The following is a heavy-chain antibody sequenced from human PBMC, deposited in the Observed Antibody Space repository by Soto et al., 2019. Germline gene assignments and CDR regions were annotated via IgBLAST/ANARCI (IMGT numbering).Heavy chain of an antibody. CDR3: ARSVAVPGAHIDY. CDR2: VYYTGST. D-gene: IGHD6-19*01. J-gene: IGHJ4*02. V-gene: IGHV4-59*01. Sequence: ETLSLTCSVSGGSISGSYWSWIRQSPGKGLEWLGYVYYTGSTNYSPSLRSRVSISVDTSKNEFSLRLSSATAADTAVYFCARSVAVPGAHIDYWGQGTQVTVSS. CDR1: GGSISGSY.